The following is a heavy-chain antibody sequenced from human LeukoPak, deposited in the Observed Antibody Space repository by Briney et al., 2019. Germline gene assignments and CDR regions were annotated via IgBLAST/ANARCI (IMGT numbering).Heavy chain of an antibody. D-gene: IGHD6-25*01. Sequence: GGSLRLSCAASGFTFSSYAMHWVRQAPGKGLEWVAVISYDGSNKYYADSVKGRFTISRDNSKNTLYLQMNSLRAEDTAVYYCARDPAPQRHWGQGTLVTVSS. V-gene: IGHV3-30*04. CDR1: GFTFSSYA. J-gene: IGHJ4*02. CDR2: ISYDGSNK. CDR3: ARDPAPQRH.